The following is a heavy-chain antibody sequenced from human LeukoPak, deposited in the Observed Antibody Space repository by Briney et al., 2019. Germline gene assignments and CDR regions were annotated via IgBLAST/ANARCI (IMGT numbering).Heavy chain of an antibody. CDR1: GFTLDDYA. CDR3: AKDARGATVLYYYYGMDV. V-gene: IGHV3-9*01. Sequence: GRSLRLSCAASGFTLDDYAMHWVRQAPGKGLEWVSGISWNSGSIGYADSVKGRFTISRDNAKNSLYLQMNSLRAEDTALYYCAKDARGATVLYYYYGMDVWGQGTTVTVSS. CDR2: ISWNSGSI. J-gene: IGHJ6*02. D-gene: IGHD1-26*01.